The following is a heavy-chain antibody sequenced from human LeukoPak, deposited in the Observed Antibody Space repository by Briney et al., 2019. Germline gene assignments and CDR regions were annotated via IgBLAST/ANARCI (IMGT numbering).Heavy chain of an antibody. D-gene: IGHD2-2*01. CDR1: GFTFSSYG. V-gene: IGHV3-30*18. CDR3: AKDLVPAARPRWFDY. J-gene: IGHJ4*02. Sequence: GRSLRLSCAASGFTFSSYGMHWVRQAPGKGLEWVAVISYDGSNKYYADSVKGRFTISRDNSKNTLYLQMNSLRAEDTAVYYCAKDLVPAARPRWFDYWGQGTLVTVSS. CDR2: ISYDGSNK.